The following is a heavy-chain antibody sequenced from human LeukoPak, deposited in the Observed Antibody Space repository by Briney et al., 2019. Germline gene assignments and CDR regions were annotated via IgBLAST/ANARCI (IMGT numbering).Heavy chain of an antibody. V-gene: IGHV1-18*01. D-gene: IGHD3-22*01. CDR1: GYTFTSYG. Sequence: ASVKVSCKASGYTFTSYGISWVRQAPGQGLEWMGWISAYNGNTNYAQKLQGRVTMTTGTSTSTAYMELRSLRSDDTAVYYCAREPQITMIVVARLYYFDYWGQGTLVTVSS. CDR2: ISAYNGNT. CDR3: AREPQITMIVVARLYYFDY. J-gene: IGHJ4*02.